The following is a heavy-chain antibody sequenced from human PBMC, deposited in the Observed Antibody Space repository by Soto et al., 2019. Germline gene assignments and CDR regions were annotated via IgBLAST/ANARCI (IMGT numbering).Heavy chain of an antibody. CDR1: GSTFTDFT. V-gene: IGHV3-23*01. CDR2: ISGDGLST. CDR3: ARRPDAFDI. Sequence: XGSLRLSFAGSGSTFTDFTMTWVRQAPGKGLEWVSAISGDGLSTYYAGSVKGRFTISRDNSKTTLYLQMNSLRAEDTAVYYCARRPDAFDIWGRGTMVTVSS. J-gene: IGHJ3*02.